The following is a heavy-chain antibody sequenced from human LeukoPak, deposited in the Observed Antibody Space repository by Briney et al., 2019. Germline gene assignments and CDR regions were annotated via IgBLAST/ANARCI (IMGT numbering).Heavy chain of an antibody. D-gene: IGHD6-19*01. CDR3: AKDTLYSSGWYQFDGMDV. J-gene: IGHJ6*02. V-gene: IGHV3-48*02. Sequence: GGSLRLSCAASGFTFSSYSMNWVRQAPGKGLEWVSYISSSSSTIYYADSVKGRFTISRDNAKNSLYLQMNSLRDEDTAVYYCAKDTLYSSGWYQFDGMDVWGQGTTVTVSS. CDR1: GFTFSSYS. CDR2: ISSSSSTI.